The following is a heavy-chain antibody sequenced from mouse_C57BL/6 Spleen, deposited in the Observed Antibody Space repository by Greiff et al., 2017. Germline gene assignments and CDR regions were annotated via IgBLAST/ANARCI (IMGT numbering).Heavy chain of an antibody. J-gene: IGHJ4*01. CDR1: GYAFSSSW. CDR3: ARRGPYAMGY. Sequence: QVQLQQSGPELVKPGASVKISCKASGYAFSSSWMNWVKQRPGKGLEWIGRIYPGDGDTNYNGKFKGKATLTADKSSSTAYMQLSSLTSEDSAVYFCARRGPYAMGYWGQGTSVTVSS. CDR2: IYPGDGDT. V-gene: IGHV1-82*01.